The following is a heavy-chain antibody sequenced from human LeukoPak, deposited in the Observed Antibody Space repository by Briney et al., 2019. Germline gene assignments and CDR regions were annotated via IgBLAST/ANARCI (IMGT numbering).Heavy chain of an antibody. CDR2: IYSGGST. CDR3: ATGRHQLLFGY. D-gene: IGHD2-2*01. CDR1: GFTVSSNY. J-gene: IGHJ4*02. V-gene: IGHV3-53*01. Sequence: PGGSLRLSCAASGFTVSSNYMSWVRQAPGKGLEWVSVIYSGGSTYYADSVKGRFTISRDNSKNTLYLQMNSLRAEDTAVYYCATGRHQLLFGYWGQGTLVTVSS.